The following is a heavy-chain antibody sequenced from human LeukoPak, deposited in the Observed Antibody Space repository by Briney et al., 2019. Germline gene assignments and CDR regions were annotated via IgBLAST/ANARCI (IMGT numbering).Heavy chain of an antibody. CDR3: AREGSHGSGSYHSWFDP. CDR2: IYYSGST. D-gene: IGHD3-10*01. V-gene: IGHV4-59*12. J-gene: IGHJ5*02. Sequence: PETLSLTCTVSVGSISSYYWSWIRQPPGKGLERVGYIYYSGSTNYNPSLKSRVTISVDTSKNQFSLWLNSVTAADTAVYYCAREGSHGSGSYHSWFDPWGQGTLVTVSS. CDR1: VGSISSYY.